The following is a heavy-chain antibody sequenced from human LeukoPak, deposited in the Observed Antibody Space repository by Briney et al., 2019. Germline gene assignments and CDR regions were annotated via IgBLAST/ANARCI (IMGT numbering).Heavy chain of an antibody. V-gene: IGHV3-30-3*01. CDR1: GFTFSTYA. CDR3: AREYRPVGDYYGMDV. Sequence: GGSLRLSCAASGFTFSTYAMHWVRQAPGKGLEWVALVSNDGSNKYYADSVKGRFTISRDNSKNTLYLQMNSLIIEDTTVYCCAREYRPVGDYYGMDVWGQGTTVTVSS. CDR2: VSNDGSNK. J-gene: IGHJ6*02. D-gene: IGHD3-16*02.